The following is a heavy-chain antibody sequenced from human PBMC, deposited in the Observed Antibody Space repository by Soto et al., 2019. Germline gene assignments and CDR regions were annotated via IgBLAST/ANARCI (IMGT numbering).Heavy chain of an antibody. CDR2: IRSSGSTI. CDR3: ASDYDFWSGSPDYYYYGMDV. Sequence: QVQLVESGGGLVKPGGSLRLSCAASGFTFSDYYMSWIRQAPGKGLEWVSYIRSSGSTIYYADSVKGRFTISRDNAKNSLYLQMNSLRAEDTAVYYCASDYDFWSGSPDYYYYGMDVWGQGTTVTVSS. D-gene: IGHD3-3*01. CDR1: GFTFSDYY. V-gene: IGHV3-11*01. J-gene: IGHJ6*02.